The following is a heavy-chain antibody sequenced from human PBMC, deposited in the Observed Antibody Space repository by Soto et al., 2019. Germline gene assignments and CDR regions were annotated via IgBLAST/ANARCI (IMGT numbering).Heavy chain of an antibody. D-gene: IGHD3-16*01. CDR3: ARGSYASNFDY. CDR1: GGSISSSNW. CDR2: IYHRGGT. J-gene: IGHJ4*02. V-gene: IGHV4-4*02. Sequence: QVQLQESGPGLVKPSETLSLTCAVSGGSISSSNWWSWVRQPPGKGLEWIGEIYHRGGTNYNPSRKSXATXSXDKSKNQFSLKLTSVTAADTAVFYCARGSYASNFDYWGQGTLVTVSS.